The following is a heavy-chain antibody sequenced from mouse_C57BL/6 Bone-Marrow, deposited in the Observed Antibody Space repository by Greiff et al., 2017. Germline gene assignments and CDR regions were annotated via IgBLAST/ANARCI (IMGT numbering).Heavy chain of an antibody. D-gene: IGHD1-1*01. J-gene: IGHJ3*01. CDR2: IDPENGDT. CDR3: AAIPNLFFAY. V-gene: IGHV14-4*01. CDR1: GFNIKDDY. Sequence: DVKLVESGAELVRPGASVKLSCTASGFNIKDDYMHWVKQRPEQGLEWIGWIDPENGDTEYASKFQGKATITADTSSNTAYLQRSSLTSEDTAVYYCAAIPNLFFAYWGQGTLVTVSA.